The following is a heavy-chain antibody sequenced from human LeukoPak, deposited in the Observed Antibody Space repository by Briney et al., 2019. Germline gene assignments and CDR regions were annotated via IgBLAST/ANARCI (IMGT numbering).Heavy chain of an antibody. CDR2: IGSSGGTT. J-gene: IGHJ5*02. V-gene: IGHV3-23*01. CDR3: AALSYDFWSGINWFDP. D-gene: IGHD3-3*01. CDR1: GFTLSSCA. Sequence: GGSLRLSCGGSGFTLSSCAMSWVRQAAWQGLEWVSAIGSSGGTTYHADSVKGGFTISRDDSKNTLNLQMNSLRVEDTAVYYCAALSYDFWSGINWFDPWGQGTLVTASP.